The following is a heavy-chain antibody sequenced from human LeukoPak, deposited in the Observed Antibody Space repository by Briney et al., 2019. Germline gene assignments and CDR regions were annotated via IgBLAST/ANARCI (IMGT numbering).Heavy chain of an antibody. D-gene: IGHD6-19*01. CDR1: GYTFTGYY. CDR2: ISAYNGNT. Sequence: ASVKVSCKASGYTFTGYYMHWVRQAPGQGLEWMGWISAYNGNTNYAQKLQGRVTMTTDTSTSTAYMELRSLRSDDTAVYYCARVRGIAVYYYMDVWGKGTTVTVSS. CDR3: ARVRGIAVYYYMDV. V-gene: IGHV1-18*04. J-gene: IGHJ6*03.